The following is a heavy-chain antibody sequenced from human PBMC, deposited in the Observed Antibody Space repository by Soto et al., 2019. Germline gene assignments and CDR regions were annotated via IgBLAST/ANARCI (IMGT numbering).Heavy chain of an antibody. CDR2: IRSKGYSGTT. D-gene: IGHD3-22*01. Sequence: HPGGSLRLSCTASGFTFGDYVMSWFRQAPGKGLEWVGFIRSKGYSGTTEYAASVKGRFTISRDDSKSIAYLLMNSLKTEDTAVYYCTSTFYYDTSGYYPPYYYYGMDVWGQGTTVTVSS. CDR3: TSTFYYDTSGYYPPYYYYGMDV. CDR1: GFTFGDYV. J-gene: IGHJ6*02. V-gene: IGHV3-49*03.